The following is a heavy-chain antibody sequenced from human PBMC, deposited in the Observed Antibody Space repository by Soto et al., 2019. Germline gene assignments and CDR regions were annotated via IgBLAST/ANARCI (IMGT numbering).Heavy chain of an antibody. J-gene: IGHJ5*02. CDR1: GYTFTSYG. V-gene: IGHV1-8*02. CDR2: ISPNNGNT. Sequence: ASVKVSCKASGYTFTSYGISWVRQAPGQGLEWMGWISPNNGNTGYAQKFQGRVTMTRNTSISTAYMELSSLRSEDTAVYYCASNVLRFMFDPWGQGTLVTVSS. D-gene: IGHD3-3*01. CDR3: ASNVLRFMFDP.